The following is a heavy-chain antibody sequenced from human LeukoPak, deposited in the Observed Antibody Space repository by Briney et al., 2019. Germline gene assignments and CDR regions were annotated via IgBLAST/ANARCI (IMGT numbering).Heavy chain of an antibody. J-gene: IGHJ4*02. CDR2: ISGSGGST. CDR1: GFTFSSYA. D-gene: IGHD2-2*01. V-gene: IGHV3-23*01. CDR3: AKEGDIVVVPALPPGYFDY. Sequence: GGSLRLSCAASGFTFSSYAMSWVRQAPGKGLEWVSAISGSGGSTYYADSVKGRFTISRDSSQNTLYLQMNSLRAEDTAVYYCAKEGDIVVVPALPPGYFDYWGQGTLVTVSS.